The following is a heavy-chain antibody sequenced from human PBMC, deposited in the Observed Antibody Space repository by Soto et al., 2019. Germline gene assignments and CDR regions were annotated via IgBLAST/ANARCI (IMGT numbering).Heavy chain of an antibody. Sequence: QVQLQESGPGLVKPSETLSLTCTVSGGSISSYYWSWIRQPPGKGLEWIGYIYYSGSTNYNPSFKSRVTRSVDTSKNQFSLELSSVTAADTAVYYCARDKGDSWYYYGMDVWGQGTTVTVSS. D-gene: IGHD3-10*01. CDR2: IYYSGST. CDR1: GGSISSYY. CDR3: ARDKGDSWYYYGMDV. J-gene: IGHJ6*02. V-gene: IGHV4-59*01.